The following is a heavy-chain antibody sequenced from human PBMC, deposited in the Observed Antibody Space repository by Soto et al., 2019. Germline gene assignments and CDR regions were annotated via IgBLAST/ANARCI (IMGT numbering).Heavy chain of an antibody. J-gene: IGHJ4*02. CDR2: INHSGST. V-gene: IGHV4-34*01. Sequence: SETLSLTCAVYGGSFSCYYWSWIRQPPGKGLEWIGEINHSGSTNYNPSLKSRVTISVDTSKNQFSLKLSSVTAADTAVYYCARGPPIHMVGGVIIEDYWGQGTLVTVSS. CDR1: GGSFSCYY. D-gene: IGHD3-10*01. CDR3: ARGPPIHMVGGVIIEDY.